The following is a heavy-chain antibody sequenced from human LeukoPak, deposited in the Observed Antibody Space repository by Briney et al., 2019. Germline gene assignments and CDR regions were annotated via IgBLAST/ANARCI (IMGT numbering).Heavy chain of an antibody. D-gene: IGHD3-10*01. Sequence: NQDGSEKYYADSVKGRFSISRDNAKNSVYLQMNNLRAEDTAVYYCARMKMGRDSYYYYSMDVWGKGTTVTVSS. J-gene: IGHJ6*03. CDR2: NQDGSEK. CDR3: ARMKMGRDSYYYYSMDV. V-gene: IGHV3-7*04.